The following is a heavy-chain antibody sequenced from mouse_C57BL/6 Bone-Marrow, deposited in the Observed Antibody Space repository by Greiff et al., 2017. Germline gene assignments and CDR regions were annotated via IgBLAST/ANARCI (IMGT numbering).Heavy chain of an antibody. J-gene: IGHJ4*01. D-gene: IGHD1-1*01. CDR1: GFTFSSYA. CDR2: ISDGGSYT. CDR3: ARKDYDGSSYAMDY. Sequence: EVQLQQSGGGLVKPGGSLKLSCAASGFTFSSYAMSWVRQTPEKRLEWVATISDGGSYTYYPDNVKGRFTISRDNAKNNLYLQMSHLKSEDTAMYYCARKDYDGSSYAMDYWGQGTSVTVSS. V-gene: IGHV5-4*01.